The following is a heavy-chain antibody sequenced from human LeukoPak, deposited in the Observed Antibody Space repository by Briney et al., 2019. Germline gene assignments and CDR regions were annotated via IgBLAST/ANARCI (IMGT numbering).Heavy chain of an antibody. Sequence: SETPSLTCTVSGGSISSGSYYWSWIRQPAGKGLEWIGRIYTSGSTNYNPSLKSRVTISVDTSKNQFSLKLSSVTAADTAVYYCARDRYSGVYYYYYMDVWGKGTTVTISS. CDR2: IYTSGST. V-gene: IGHV4-61*02. CDR3: ARDRYSGVYYYYYMDV. J-gene: IGHJ6*03. D-gene: IGHD1-1*01. CDR1: GGSISSGSYY.